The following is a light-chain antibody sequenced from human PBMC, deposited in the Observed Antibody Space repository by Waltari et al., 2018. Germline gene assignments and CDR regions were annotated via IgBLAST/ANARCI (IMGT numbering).Light chain of an antibody. CDR2: GVS. Sequence: QSALTQPRSVSGSPRQSVTLSCTGTSSDVCGYNSVSWYQQDPGKAPKLLIFGVSERPSGVSDRFAGSKSGNTASLTISGLQAEDEADYHCCSFAAGNTVIFGGGTKLTVV. J-gene: IGLJ2*01. V-gene: IGLV2-11*01. CDR1: SSDVCGYNS. CDR3: CSFAAGNTVI.